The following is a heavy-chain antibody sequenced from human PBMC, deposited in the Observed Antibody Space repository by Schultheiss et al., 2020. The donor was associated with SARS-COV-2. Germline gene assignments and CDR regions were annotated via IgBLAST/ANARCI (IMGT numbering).Heavy chain of an antibody. CDR2: ISSSGNTI. V-gene: IGHV3-11*01. Sequence: GGSLRLSCAASGFTFSDYYMSWIRQAPGKGLEWISYISSSGNTIYYADSVKGRFTISRDNAKKSLYLQMNSLRAEDTAVYYCAKDRAVPAAEYYYYYGMDVWGQGTTVTVSS. CDR3: AKDRAVPAAEYYYYYGMDV. CDR1: GFTFSDYY. J-gene: IGHJ6*02. D-gene: IGHD2-2*01.